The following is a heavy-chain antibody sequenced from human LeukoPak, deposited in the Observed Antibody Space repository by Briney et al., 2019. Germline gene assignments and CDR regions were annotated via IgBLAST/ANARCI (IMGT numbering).Heavy chain of an antibody. V-gene: IGHV1-8*02. CDR1: GYTFTSYY. CDR3: ARERGEGLDY. Sequence: ASVNVSCKASGYTFTSYYMHWVRQATGQGLEWMGWMNPNSGNTGYAQKFQGRVTMTRNTSISTAYMELSSLRSEDTAVYYCARERGEGLDYWGQGTLVTVSS. D-gene: IGHD3-10*01. J-gene: IGHJ4*02. CDR2: MNPNSGNT.